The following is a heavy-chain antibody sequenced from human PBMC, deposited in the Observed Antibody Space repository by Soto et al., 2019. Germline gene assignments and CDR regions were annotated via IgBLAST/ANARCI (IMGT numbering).Heavy chain of an antibody. V-gene: IGHV1-18*01. J-gene: IGHJ4*02. CDR3: ARDIDYDIDY. CDR2: IYPKEGRA. Sequence: QVQLVQSGAEVQRPGASVKVSCKTSGYICKNYGISWVRQAPGQGLEWMGWIYPKEGRANFAQNFQGRVPLTTDTPPCTGYIEWRSLRFDDSAVYFCARDIDYDIDYWGQGTLVTVSS. CDR1: GYICKNYG. D-gene: IGHD4-17*01.